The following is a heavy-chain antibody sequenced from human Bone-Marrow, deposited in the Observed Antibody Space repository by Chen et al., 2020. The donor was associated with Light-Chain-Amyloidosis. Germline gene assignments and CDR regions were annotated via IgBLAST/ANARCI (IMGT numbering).Heavy chain of an antibody. V-gene: IGHV3-53*01. CDR2: LYTGGST. CDR3: ARVRDPMYGGLDY. CDR1: GFTVSSNY. D-gene: IGHD4-17*01. J-gene: IGHJ4*02. Sequence: EVQLVESGGGLIQPGGSLRLSCAASGFTVSSNYMSWVRQAPGKGLEWVSVLYTGGSTYYADSVKGRFTISRDNSKNTLYLQMSSLRAEDTAVYYCARVRDPMYGGLDYWGQGTLVTVSS.